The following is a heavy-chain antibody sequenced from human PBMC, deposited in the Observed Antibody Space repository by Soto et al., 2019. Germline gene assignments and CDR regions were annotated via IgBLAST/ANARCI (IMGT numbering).Heavy chain of an antibody. CDR2: MNPNSGNT. J-gene: IGHJ5*02. CDR1: GYTFTRYD. CDR3: GGIAHTTGFDP. D-gene: IGHD6-13*01. V-gene: IGHV1-8*01. Sequence: VKVSCKASGYTFTRYDINGVRQATGQGLEWMGWMNPNSGNTGYAQKFQGRVTMTRNTSISTAYMELSSLRSEDTAVYYWGGIAHTTGFDPWGQGTLVTVSS.